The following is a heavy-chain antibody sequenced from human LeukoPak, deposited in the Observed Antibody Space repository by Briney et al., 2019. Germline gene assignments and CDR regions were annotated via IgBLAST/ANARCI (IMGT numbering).Heavy chain of an antibody. Sequence: PGGFLRLSCATSGFTVSSNYTTWVRQAPGEGLEWLSVIYSDGSTYYADSVKGRFTILRDNSKNTLYLQMNSLRAEDAAVYYCARSSITIFGVDTGAFDIWGQGTMVTVSS. CDR1: GFTVSSNY. CDR3: ARSSITIFGVDTGAFDI. J-gene: IGHJ3*02. V-gene: IGHV3-53*01. CDR2: IYSDGST. D-gene: IGHD3-3*01.